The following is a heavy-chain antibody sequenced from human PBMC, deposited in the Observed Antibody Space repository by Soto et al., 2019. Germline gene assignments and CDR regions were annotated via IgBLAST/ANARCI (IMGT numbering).Heavy chain of an antibody. CDR2: IYHSGYT. Sequence: QLQLQESGSGLVKPSQTLSLTFAVSGGSISSGGYSWIWIRQPPGKGLEWIGYIYHSGYTYYNPYLKSRVTMSVDRSKNQFSLKLSSVTAEDTAVYYCARAHYGDYGYGMDVWGQGTTVTVSS. CDR1: GGSISSGGYS. V-gene: IGHV4-30-2*01. CDR3: ARAHYGDYGYGMDV. D-gene: IGHD4-17*01. J-gene: IGHJ6*02.